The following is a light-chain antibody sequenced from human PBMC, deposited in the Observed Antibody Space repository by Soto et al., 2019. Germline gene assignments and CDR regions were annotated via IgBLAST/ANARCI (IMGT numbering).Light chain of an antibody. CDR1: QGIRND. CDR3: RQQNSYPWM. Sequence: DIQMTQSPSSLSASVGDRVTITCRASQGIRNDLGWYQQKPGKAPKRLIYGASNLQSGVPSRFSGSGSGTEFTLIISSRQPEDVGAYYYRQQNSYPWMFGQGTKVEIK. V-gene: IGKV1-17*01. CDR2: GAS. J-gene: IGKJ1*01.